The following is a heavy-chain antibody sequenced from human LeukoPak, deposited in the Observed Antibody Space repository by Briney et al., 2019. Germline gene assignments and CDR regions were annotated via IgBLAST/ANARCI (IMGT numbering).Heavy chain of an antibody. CDR2: IYPGDSDT. D-gene: IGHD2-15*01. CDR1: GYSFTSYW. Sequence: GESLKISCKGSGYSFTSYWIGWVRQMPGEGLEWMGIIYPGDSDTRYSPSFQGQVTISADKSISTAYLQWSSLKASDTAMYYCARLPLLVAEDPARMLSWRGGYFDYWGQGTLVTVSS. V-gene: IGHV5-51*01. CDR3: ARLPLLVAEDPARMLSWRGGYFDY. J-gene: IGHJ4*02.